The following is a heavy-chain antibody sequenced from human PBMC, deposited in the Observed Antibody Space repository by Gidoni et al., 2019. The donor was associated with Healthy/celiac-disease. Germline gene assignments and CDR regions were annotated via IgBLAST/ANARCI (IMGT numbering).Heavy chain of an antibody. Sequence: EVQLVQSGAEVKKPGEPLKISCKGSGSSFTSYWIGWVRQMPGKGQEWMGIIYPGDSDARYSPSFQGQVTISADKSISTAYLQWSSLKASDTAMYYCARRVFGCSGGSCYSAVGYYMDVWGKGTTVTVSS. D-gene: IGHD2-15*01. CDR1: GSSFTSYW. J-gene: IGHJ6*03. CDR3: ARRVFGCSGGSCYSAVGYYMDV. V-gene: IGHV5-51*01. CDR2: IYPGDSDA.